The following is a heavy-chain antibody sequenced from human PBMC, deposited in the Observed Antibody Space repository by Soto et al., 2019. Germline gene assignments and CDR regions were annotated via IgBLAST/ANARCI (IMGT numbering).Heavy chain of an antibody. D-gene: IGHD6-13*01. V-gene: IGHV1-2*04. J-gene: IGHJ4*02. Sequence: GASVKVSCKASGYTFTGYYMHWARQAPGQGLEWMGWINPNSGGTNYAQKFQGWVTMTRDTSISTAYMELSRLRSDDTAVYYCARGVSSSSGPFDYWGQGTLVTVSS. CDR3: ARGVSSSSGPFDY. CDR2: INPNSGGT. CDR1: GYTFTGYY.